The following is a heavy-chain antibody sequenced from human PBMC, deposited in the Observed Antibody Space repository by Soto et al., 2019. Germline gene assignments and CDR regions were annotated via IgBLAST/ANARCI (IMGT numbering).Heavy chain of an antibody. Sequence: QLQLQDSGSGLVKPSQTLSLTCAVSGGSISSGGYSWSWIRQPPGKGLECIGYIYHSGSTYYNPSLKSRVTISVDRSKNQFSLKLSSVTAADTAVYYCARGMTTVTTFDYWGQGTLVTVSS. J-gene: IGHJ4*02. CDR3: ARGMTTVTTFDY. V-gene: IGHV4-30-2*01. CDR1: GGSISSGGYS. CDR2: IYHSGST. D-gene: IGHD4-17*01.